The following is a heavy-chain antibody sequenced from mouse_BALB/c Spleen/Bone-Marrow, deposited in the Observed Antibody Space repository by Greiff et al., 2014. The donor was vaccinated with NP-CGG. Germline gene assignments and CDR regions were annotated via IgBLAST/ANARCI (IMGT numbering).Heavy chain of an antibody. Sequence: VQLQQSGAELVKPGASVKLSCTASGFNIKDSYMHWVKQRPEQGLEWIGRIDPANGNTKYDPKFQGKATITAETSSNTAYLQLSSLTSEDTAVYYCSSYYCGSSYGFDYWGQGTLVTVSA. CDR3: SSYYCGSSYGFDY. J-gene: IGHJ3*01. V-gene: IGHV14-3*02. CDR1: GFNIKDSY. D-gene: IGHD1-1*01. CDR2: IDPANGNT.